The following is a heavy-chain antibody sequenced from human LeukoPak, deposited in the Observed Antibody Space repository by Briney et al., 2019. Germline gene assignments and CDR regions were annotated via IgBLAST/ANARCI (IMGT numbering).Heavy chain of an antibody. CDR3: ARGGYSSSWSGYFDY. CDR2: IYHSGST. Sequence: SETLSLTCAVSGGSLSSGGYSWSWIRQPPGKGLEWIGYIYHSGSTYYNPSLKSRVTISVDRSKNQFSLKLSSVTAADTAVYYCARGGYSSSWSGYFDYWGQGTLVTVSS. V-gene: IGHV4-30-2*01. CDR1: GGSLSSGGYS. J-gene: IGHJ4*02. D-gene: IGHD6-13*01.